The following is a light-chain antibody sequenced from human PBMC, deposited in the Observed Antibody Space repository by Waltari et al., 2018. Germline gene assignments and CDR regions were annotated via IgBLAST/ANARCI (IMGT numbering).Light chain of an antibody. CDR3: SSYAGNCNLVV. CDR2: EAT. CDR1: SSDVGTYNL. Sequence: CALTQPASVSGSPGQSITISCTGTSSDVGTYNLCSWYQQHRGKAPKLMIYEATKRPSGVSNRFSGLQAEDESYYYCSSYAGNCNLVVFGGGTKLTVL. V-gene: IGLV2-23*01. J-gene: IGLJ2*01.